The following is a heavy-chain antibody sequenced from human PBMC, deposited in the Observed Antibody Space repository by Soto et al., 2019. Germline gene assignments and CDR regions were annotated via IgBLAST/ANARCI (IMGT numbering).Heavy chain of an antibody. D-gene: IGHD4-17*01. J-gene: IGHJ4*02. CDR1: GSALKSYD. CDR2: ITPTSGHS. Sequence: QVQMVQSGAEVKKPGASVKVSCKASGSALKSYDVHWVRQAAGQGLEWLGWITPTSGHSVPSWRFKGRVRLSTNSSISTTVMELTNLRSDATAVYYCASTVIIPALVDSWGQGTQVTVSS. CDR3: ASTVIIPALVDS. V-gene: IGHV1-8*01.